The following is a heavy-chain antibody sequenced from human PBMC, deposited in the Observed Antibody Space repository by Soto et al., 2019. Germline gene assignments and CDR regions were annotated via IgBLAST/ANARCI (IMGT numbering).Heavy chain of an antibody. V-gene: IGHV3-15*01. Sequence: VLLVESGGGVVQPGRSLRLSCAASEFTFSTYPMHWVRQAPGKGLECVGRIKSKTDGGTTDYAAPVKGRFTISRDDSKNTLYLQMNSLKTEDTAVYYCTTTKKYYYGSGSYGGGFDYWGQGTLVTVSS. D-gene: IGHD3-10*01. CDR2: IKSKTDGGTT. CDR3: TTTKKYYYGSGSYGGGFDY. J-gene: IGHJ4*02. CDR1: EFTFSTYP.